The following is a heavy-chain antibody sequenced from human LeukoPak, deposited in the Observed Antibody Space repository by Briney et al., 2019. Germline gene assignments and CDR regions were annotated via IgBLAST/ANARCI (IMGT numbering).Heavy chain of an antibody. D-gene: IGHD4-17*01. CDR2: ISYDGSHK. CDR1: GFTFSSYG. Sequence: PGGALRLSCAASGFTFSSYGMHWVRPAPGKGLGGVAVISYDGSHKYYADSVKGRFSIPRDNSKNTLYLQMTSLRADDTAVYYCAKGARGDTVTSIVGLNWFDPWGQGTLVTVSS. V-gene: IGHV3-30*18. CDR3: AKGARGDTVTSIVGLNWFDP. J-gene: IGHJ5*02.